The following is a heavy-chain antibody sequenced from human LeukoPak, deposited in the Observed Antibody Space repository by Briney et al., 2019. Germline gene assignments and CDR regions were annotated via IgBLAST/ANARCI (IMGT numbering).Heavy chain of an antibody. D-gene: IGHD3-22*01. CDR2: ISSSGSTI. Sequence: GGSLRLSCAASGFTFSSYEMNWVRQAPGKGLEWVSYISSSGSTIYYADSVKGRFTISRDNAKNSLYLQMNSLRAEDTAVYYCARGSQYYYDSSGYDYWGQGTLVTVSS. CDR1: GFTFSSYE. CDR3: ARGSQYYYDSSGYDY. J-gene: IGHJ4*02. V-gene: IGHV3-48*03.